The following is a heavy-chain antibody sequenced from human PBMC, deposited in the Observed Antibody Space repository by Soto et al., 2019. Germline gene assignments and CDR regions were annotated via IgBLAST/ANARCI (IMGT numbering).Heavy chain of an antibody. V-gene: IGHV3-33*01. Sequence: QVQLVESGGGVVQPGRSLRLSCAASGFTFSSYGMHWVRQAPGKGLEWVAVIWYDGSNKYYADSVKGRFTISRDNSKNPLYLQMNSLRAEDTAVYYCARDKMITFGGVIGWFDPWGQGTLVTVSS. D-gene: IGHD3-16*02. J-gene: IGHJ5*02. CDR1: GFTFSSYG. CDR3: ARDKMITFGGVIGWFDP. CDR2: IWYDGSNK.